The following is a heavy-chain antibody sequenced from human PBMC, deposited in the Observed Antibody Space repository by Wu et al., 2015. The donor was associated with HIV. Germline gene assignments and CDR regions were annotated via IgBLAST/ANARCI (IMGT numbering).Heavy chain of an antibody. J-gene: IGHJ2*01. V-gene: IGHV1-69*12. Sequence: QVQLVQSGAEVKKPGSSVKVSCKASGGTFSSYAISWVRQAPGQGLEWMGGIIPIFGTANYAQKFQGRVTITADESTSTAYMELSSLRSEDTAVYYCARKYDYNHRPGPYWYFDLWGRGTLVTVSS. D-gene: IGHD4-11*01. CDR2: IIPIFGTA. CDR3: ARKYDYNHRPGPYWYFDL. CDR1: GGTFSSYA.